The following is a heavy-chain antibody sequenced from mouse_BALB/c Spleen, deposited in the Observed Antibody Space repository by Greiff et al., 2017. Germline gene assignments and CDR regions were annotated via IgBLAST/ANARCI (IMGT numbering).Heavy chain of an antibody. Sequence: VQLQESGPGLVQPSQSLSITCTVSGFSLTSYGVHWVRQSPGKGLEWLGVIWSGGSTDYNAAFISRLSISKDNSKSQVFFKMNSLQANDTAIYYCVRRDVSYWGQGTLVTVSA. CDR2: IWSGGST. CDR3: VRRDVSY. V-gene: IGHV2-2*02. D-gene: IGHD3-3*01. CDR1: GFSLTSYG. J-gene: IGHJ3*01.